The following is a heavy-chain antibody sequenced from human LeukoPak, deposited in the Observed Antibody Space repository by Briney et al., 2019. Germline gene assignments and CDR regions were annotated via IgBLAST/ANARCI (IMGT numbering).Heavy chain of an antibody. CDR2: IYFSGTT. V-gene: IGHV4-39*01. CDR3: ARLVDYYDSRGYFDY. CDR1: GGSISSSGYY. J-gene: IGHJ4*02. D-gene: IGHD3-22*01. Sequence: SETLSLTCTVSGGSISSSGYYWGWVRQPPGKGLEWIGIIYFSGTTYYNPSLKSRVTISVDTSKNQFSLKLNSVTAADTAVCYCARLVDYYDSRGYFDYWGQGALVTVSS.